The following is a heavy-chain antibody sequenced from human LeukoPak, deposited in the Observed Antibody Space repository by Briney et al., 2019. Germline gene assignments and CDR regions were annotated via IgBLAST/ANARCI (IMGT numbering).Heavy chain of an antibody. CDR3: ATVGASAAGPVDY. CDR1: GLTVSSNY. CDR2: IYSRASPYDT. J-gene: IGHJ4*02. V-gene: IGHV3-53*01. D-gene: IGHD2-2*01. Sequence: GGSLRLSCAASGLTVSSNYMSWVRQAPGKWMEWVSLIYSRASPYDTYYADSAKGRFTISRDNSKDTVYLQMNSLRAEDTAVYYCATVGASAAGPVDYWGQGILVTVSS.